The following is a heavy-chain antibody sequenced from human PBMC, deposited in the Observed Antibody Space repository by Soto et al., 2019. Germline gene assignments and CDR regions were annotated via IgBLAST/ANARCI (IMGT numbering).Heavy chain of an antibody. Sequence: SETLSLTCTVSGGSMNSYHWSWIRQPAGKGLEWIGHIHSSGSTNYNPSLKSRVTMSVDTSKNQFSLRLMSVTAADTAVYYCARDQGVAAAGITWFDPWGKGSLVTVSS. CDR1: GGSMNSYH. D-gene: IGHD6-13*01. J-gene: IGHJ5*02. CDR2: IHSSGST. CDR3: ARDQGVAAAGITWFDP. V-gene: IGHV4-4*07.